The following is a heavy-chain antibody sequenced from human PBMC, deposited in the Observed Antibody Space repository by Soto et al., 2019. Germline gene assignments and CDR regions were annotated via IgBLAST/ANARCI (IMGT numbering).Heavy chain of an antibody. J-gene: IGHJ6*02. D-gene: IGHD3-10*01. V-gene: IGHV4-59*08. CDR2: VYYTGAT. CDR1: SGPDRSHN. CDR3: VRQGIENLHGLVDV. Sequence: QVQLQQSGPRLVKPSETLTLTCTVSSGPDRSHNWGWIRQPPGRGLEWIGYVYYTGATAYNPSLQSRVNSSADTSTTHISLTLTSVTAADSAVYYCVRQGIENLHGLVDVWGQGTTVSVSS.